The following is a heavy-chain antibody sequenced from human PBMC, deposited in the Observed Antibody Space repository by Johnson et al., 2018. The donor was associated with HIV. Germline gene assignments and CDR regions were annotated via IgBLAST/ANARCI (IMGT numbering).Heavy chain of an antibody. Sequence: QMLLVESGGGVVQPGRSLRLSCAASGFTFSSYAMHWVRQAPGKGLEWVAVISYDGSNKYYADSVKGRFTISTDTSKNTLYLQMNSLRAEDTAVYYCARGVGGRTADAFDIWGQGTMVTVSS. CDR1: GFTFSSYA. V-gene: IGHV3-30*14. CDR3: ARGVGGRTADAFDI. D-gene: IGHD3-16*01. J-gene: IGHJ3*02. CDR2: ISYDGSNK.